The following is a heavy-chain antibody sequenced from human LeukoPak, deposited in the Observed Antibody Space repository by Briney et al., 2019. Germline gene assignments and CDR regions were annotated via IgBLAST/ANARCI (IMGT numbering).Heavy chain of an antibody. J-gene: IGHJ4*02. CDR1: GVSISSYY. D-gene: IGHD5-12*01. CDR3: ARTRGYDGPFDY. Sequence: SETLSLTCTVSGVSISSYYWIWLRQPAGQGLEWIGRIYTSGSTNYNPSLKSRVTMSVDTSKNQFSLKLSSVTAADTAVYYCARTRGYDGPFDYWGQGTLVTVSS. V-gene: IGHV4-4*07. CDR2: IYTSGST.